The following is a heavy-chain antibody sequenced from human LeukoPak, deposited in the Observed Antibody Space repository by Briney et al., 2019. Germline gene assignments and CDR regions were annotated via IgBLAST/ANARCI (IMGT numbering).Heavy chain of an antibody. CDR1: GGSVSSYY. J-gene: IGHJ5*02. D-gene: IGHD3-9*01. CDR3: ARRTYDILTGYRLDP. V-gene: IGHV4-59*02. Sequence: PSETLSLTCTVSGGSVSSYYWGWIRQPPGKGLEWIGYIYYSGSTNYNPSLKSRVTISVDTSKNQFSLKLSSVTAADTAVYYCARRTYDILTGYRLDPWGQGTLVTVSS. CDR2: IYYSGST.